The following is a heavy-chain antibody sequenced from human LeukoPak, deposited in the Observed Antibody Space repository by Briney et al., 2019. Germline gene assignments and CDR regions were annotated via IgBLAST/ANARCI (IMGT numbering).Heavy chain of an antibody. CDR2: ISVNNGNT. J-gene: IGHJ4*02. Sequence: ASVTVSFKASGYTFTSYGISWVRQAPGQGLEWMGWISVNNGNTNYEQILQGRVTMTTDTSTSTAYMELRSLRSDDTAVYYCARVAEDCSSTRCYAGVDYWGQGTLVTVSS. D-gene: IGHD2-2*01. V-gene: IGHV1-18*01. CDR1: GYTFTSYG. CDR3: ARVAEDCSSTRCYAGVDY.